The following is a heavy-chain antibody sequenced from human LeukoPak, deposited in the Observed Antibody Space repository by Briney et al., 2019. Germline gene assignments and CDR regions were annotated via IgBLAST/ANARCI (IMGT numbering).Heavy chain of an antibody. CDR2: ISGSGGST. V-gene: IGHV3-23*01. D-gene: IGHD2-21*02. J-gene: IGHJ4*02. CDR3: AKSKLAYCGGDCYSGFDY. CDR1: GFTFSSYA. Sequence: PGGSLRLSCAASGFTFSSYAMSWVRQVPGKGLEWVSAISGSGGSTYYADSVKGRFTISRDNSKNTLYLQMNRLRAEDTAVYYCAKSKLAYCGGDCYSGFDYWGQGTLVTVSS.